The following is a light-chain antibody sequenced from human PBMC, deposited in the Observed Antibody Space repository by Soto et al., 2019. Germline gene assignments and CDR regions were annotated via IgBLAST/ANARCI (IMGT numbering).Light chain of an antibody. V-gene: IGLV1-40*01. Sequence: QSVLTQPPSVSGAPGQRVTISCTGSSSNIGAGYDVHWYQQLPGTAPKVLIYGNSNRPSGVPDRFSGSKSGTSASLAITGLQAEDEADYYCQSYDSSLSGYVFGTGTRSPS. CDR1: SSNIGAGYD. CDR3: QSYDSSLSGYV. J-gene: IGLJ1*01. CDR2: GNS.